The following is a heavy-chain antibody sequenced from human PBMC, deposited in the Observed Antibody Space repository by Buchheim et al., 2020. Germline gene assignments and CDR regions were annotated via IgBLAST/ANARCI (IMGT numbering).Heavy chain of an antibody. CDR1: GFTFSSYA. CDR3: AKVGDFWSGYYTLLFVY. J-gene: IGHJ4*02. CDR2: ISGSGGST. V-gene: IGHV3-23*01. Sequence: EVQLLESGGGLVQPGGSLRLSCAASGFTFSSYAMSWVRQAPGKGLEWVSAISGSGGSTYYADSVKGRFTISRDNSKKTLYLQMNSLRAEDTAVYYCAKVGDFWSGYYTLLFVYWGQGTL. D-gene: IGHD3-3*01.